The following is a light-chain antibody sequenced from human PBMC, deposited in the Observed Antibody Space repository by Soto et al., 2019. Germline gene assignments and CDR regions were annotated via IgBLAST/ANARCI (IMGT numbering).Light chain of an antibody. J-gene: IGLJ2*01. V-gene: IGLV1-44*01. CDR1: SSTIGSNI. CDR2: NNN. Sequence: QSVLTQPPSASGTPGQRVSISCSGSSSTIGSNIVNWYQQLPGTAPKLLIYNNNQRPSGVPDRFSGSKSGTSASLAISGLQSEDEADYYCTAWDDRMNGPVFGGGTKVTVL. CDR3: TAWDDRMNGPV.